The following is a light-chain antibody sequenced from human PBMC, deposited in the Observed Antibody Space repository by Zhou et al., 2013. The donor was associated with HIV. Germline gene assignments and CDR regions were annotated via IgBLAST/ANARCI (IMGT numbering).Light chain of an antibody. CDR3: SSYTTSSTVV. V-gene: IGLV2-14*02. CDR1: SSDVGSYNL. CDR2: EVS. J-gene: IGLJ3*02. Sequence: QSAPTQPASVSGSPGQSITISCTGTSSDVGSYNLVSWYQQHPGKAPKLMIYEVSKGPSGVSNRFSGSKSGNTASLTISGLQAEDEADYYCSSYTTSSTVVFGGGTKLTVL.